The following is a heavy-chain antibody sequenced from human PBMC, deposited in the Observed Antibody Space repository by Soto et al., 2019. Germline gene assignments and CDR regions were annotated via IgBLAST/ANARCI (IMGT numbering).Heavy chain of an antibody. CDR3: ARLMGYCSGGSCLGGRFDP. V-gene: IGHV5-51*01. CDR2: IYPGDSDT. J-gene: IGHJ5*02. D-gene: IGHD2-15*01. Sequence: GESLKISCKGSGYSFTSYWIGWVRQMPGKGLEWMGIIYPGDSDTRYSPSFQGQVTNSADKSISTAYLQWSSLKASDTAMYYCARLMGYCSGGSCLGGRFDPWGQGTLVTVSS. CDR1: GYSFTSYW.